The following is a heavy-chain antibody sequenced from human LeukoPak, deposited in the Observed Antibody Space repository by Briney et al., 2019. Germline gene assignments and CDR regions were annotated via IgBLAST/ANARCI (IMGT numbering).Heavy chain of an antibody. Sequence: EASVKVSCKAFGYTFTGYYIHWVRQAPGQGLQWMGWLNPNSGGTNYAQKFQGRVTMTRDTSISTAYMELSRLRSDDTAVYYCARDGRVWFGELVSNWFDPWGQGTLVTVSS. CDR1: GYTFTGYY. V-gene: IGHV1-2*02. D-gene: IGHD3-10*01. CDR2: LNPNSGGT. J-gene: IGHJ5*02. CDR3: ARDGRVWFGELVSNWFDP.